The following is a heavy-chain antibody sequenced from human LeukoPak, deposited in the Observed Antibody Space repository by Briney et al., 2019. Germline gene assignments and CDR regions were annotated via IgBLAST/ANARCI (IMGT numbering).Heavy chain of an antibody. CDR2: ITPSGGT. D-gene: IGHD3-9*01. CDR3: ARTPRRGDILTGYYDDAFDI. Sequence: ASVKVSCKASGYTFTSYAMHWVRQAPGQGLEWMGWITPSGGTNYPQKFQGRVAITRDTSITTAYMDLSSLTSDDTAVYYCARTPRRGDILTGYYDDAFDIWGQGTMVTVSS. J-gene: IGHJ3*02. CDR1: GYTFTSYA. V-gene: IGHV1-2*02.